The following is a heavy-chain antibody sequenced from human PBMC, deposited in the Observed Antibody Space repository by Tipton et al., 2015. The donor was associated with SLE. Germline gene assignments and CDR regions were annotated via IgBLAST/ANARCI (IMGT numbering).Heavy chain of an antibody. V-gene: IGHV3-30*04. CDR3: VCPLGSSTSYQQPHAFDI. CDR1: GFTFSSYA. J-gene: IGHJ3*02. Sequence: SLRLSCAASGFTFSSYAMHWVRQAPGKGLEWVAVISYDGSNKYYADSVKGRFTISRDNSKNTLYLQMNSLRAEDTAVYYCVCPLGSSTSYQQPHAFDIWGQGTMVTVSS. CDR2: ISYDGSNK. D-gene: IGHD2-2*01.